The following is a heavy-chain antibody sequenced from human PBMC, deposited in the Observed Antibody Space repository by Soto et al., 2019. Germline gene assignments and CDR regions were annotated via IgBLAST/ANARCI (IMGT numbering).Heavy chain of an antibody. Sequence: KASETLSLTCTVSGGSVSSGSYYWSWIRQPPGKGLEWIGYIYYSGSTNYNPSLKSRVTISVDTSKNQFSLKLSSVTAADTAVYYCAREGRILYKHSPHTTAKANWFDPWGQGTLVTVSS. J-gene: IGHJ5*02. D-gene: IGHD2-8*01. V-gene: IGHV4-61*01. CDR2: IYYSGST. CDR3: AREGRILYKHSPHTTAKANWFDP. CDR1: GGSVSSGSYY.